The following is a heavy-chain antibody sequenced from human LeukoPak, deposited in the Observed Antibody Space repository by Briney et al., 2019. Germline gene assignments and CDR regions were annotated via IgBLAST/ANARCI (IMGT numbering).Heavy chain of an antibody. Sequence: GGSLRLSCAASGFTVSDSYMSWVRQAPGKGLEWVSVIYSDGDIYYADSVKGRFTISRDNFKNTLYLQMNTLRAEDTAVYYCARALCVGGINFGPDYWGQGTLVTVSS. CDR1: GFTVSDSY. J-gene: IGHJ4*02. CDR2: IYSDGDI. V-gene: IGHV3-53*01. D-gene: IGHD2-15*01. CDR3: ARALCVGGINFGPDY.